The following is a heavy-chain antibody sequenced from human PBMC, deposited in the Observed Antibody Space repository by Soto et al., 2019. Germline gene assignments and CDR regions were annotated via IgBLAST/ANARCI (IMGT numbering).Heavy chain of an antibody. V-gene: IGHV4-30-2*01. CDR1: GGSIGSGGYS. CDR3: ARGPPHHY. Sequence: SETLSLTCAVSGGSIGSGGYSWSWIRQPPGKGLEWIGYIYHSGSTYYNPSLKSRVTISVDWSKNQFSLTLSSVTAADTAVYYCARGPPHHYWGQGTLVTVSS. J-gene: IGHJ4*02. CDR2: IYHSGST.